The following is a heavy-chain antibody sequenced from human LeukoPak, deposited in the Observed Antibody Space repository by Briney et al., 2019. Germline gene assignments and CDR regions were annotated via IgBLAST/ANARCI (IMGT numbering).Heavy chain of an antibody. CDR3: ARWSSGGDS. CDR2: INYRGNT. Sequence: SETLSLTCTVSGGSISTYYWSWIRQPPGKGLEWIGSINYRGNTTYNPSLKSRVTISVETSRSQFSLKLSSVTAADTAVYYCARWSSGGDSWDQGTLVTVST. CDR1: GGSISTYY. V-gene: IGHV4-59*13. J-gene: IGHJ4*02. D-gene: IGHD6-19*01.